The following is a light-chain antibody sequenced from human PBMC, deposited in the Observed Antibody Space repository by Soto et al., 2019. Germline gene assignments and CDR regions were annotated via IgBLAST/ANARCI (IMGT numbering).Light chain of an antibody. J-gene: IGKJ5*01. CDR3: KQYGSPIT. CDR2: GAS. V-gene: IGKV3-20*01. CDR1: QSVSSSY. Sequence: EIVLTQSPGTLSLSPGERATLSCRASQSVSSSYLAWYQQKPGQAPRLLIYGASSRATVIPDRFSGSGSGTDFTLTISRLEPEDFAVYYCKQYGSPITFGQGTRLEIK.